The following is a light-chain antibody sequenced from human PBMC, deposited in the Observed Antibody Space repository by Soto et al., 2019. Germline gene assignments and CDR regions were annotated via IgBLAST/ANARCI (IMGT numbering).Light chain of an antibody. CDR2: AAS. CDR3: QQSYSTLGT. J-gene: IGKJ1*01. V-gene: IGKV1-39*01. Sequence: DIQMTQSPSSLSASVGDRVTITCRASQSISSYLNWYQQKPGKAPKLLIYAASSLQSGVPSRFSGSGSGTDFTLTISSLQPEDFATDYGQQSYSTLGTFGQGTNVEIK. CDR1: QSISSY.